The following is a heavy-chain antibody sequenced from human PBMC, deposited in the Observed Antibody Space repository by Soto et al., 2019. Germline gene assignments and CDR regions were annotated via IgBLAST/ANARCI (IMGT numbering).Heavy chain of an antibody. V-gene: IGHV1-18*01. Sequence: ASVKGSCKASGYTFPSYGISWLRQAPGQGLEWMGWISAYNGNTNYAQKLQGRVTMTTDTSTSTAYMELRSLRSDDTAVYYCARDYSGYDTGGSFDYWGQGTLVNVSS. D-gene: IGHD5-12*01. CDR3: ARDYSGYDTGGSFDY. J-gene: IGHJ4*02. CDR1: GYTFPSYG. CDR2: ISAYNGNT.